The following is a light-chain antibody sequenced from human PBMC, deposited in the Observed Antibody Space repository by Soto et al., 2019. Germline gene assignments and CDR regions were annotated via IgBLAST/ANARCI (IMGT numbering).Light chain of an antibody. J-gene: IGLJ1*01. CDR3: AAWDDSLLYV. Sequence: QSVLTQPPSVSAAPGQKVTMSCSGGSSNIGNYYVSWHQQVPGTAPKLLIYENDKRPSGIPDRFSGSKSGTSASLAISGLRSEDEADYYCAAWDDSLLYVFGPGTKVTVL. CDR1: SSNIGNYY. V-gene: IGLV1-47*01. CDR2: END.